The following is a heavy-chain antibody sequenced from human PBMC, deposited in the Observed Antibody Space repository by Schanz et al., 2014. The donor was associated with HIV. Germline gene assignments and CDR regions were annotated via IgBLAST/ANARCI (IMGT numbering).Heavy chain of an antibody. CDR3: AKGYGDYYWYFDL. D-gene: IGHD4-17*01. CDR1: GFTFQYYG. V-gene: IGHV3-23*04. Sequence: EVQLVESGGRLVKPGGSLRLSCAASGFTFQYYGMNWVRQAPGKGLEWVSAISGSGGKTYYADSVKGRFTISRDNSRNTLYLQMNTLRAEDTAVYYCAKGYGDYYWYFDLWGRGTLVTVSS. J-gene: IGHJ2*01. CDR2: ISGSGGKT.